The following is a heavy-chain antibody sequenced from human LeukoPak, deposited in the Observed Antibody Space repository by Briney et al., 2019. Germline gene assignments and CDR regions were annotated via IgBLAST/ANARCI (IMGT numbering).Heavy chain of an antibody. D-gene: IGHD3-22*01. Sequence: SETLSLTCSVSGGSISSDNYYWTWIRQPAGKGLEWIGRFHTGGSANYNPSLKSRVTISVDTSKSQFSLRLNSVTAADTAIYYCAREEYYDDSGYYFRYFDSWGQGTLVTVSS. CDR2: FHTGGSA. J-gene: IGHJ4*02. V-gene: IGHV4-61*02. CDR3: AREEYYDDSGYYFRYFDS. CDR1: GGSISSDNYY.